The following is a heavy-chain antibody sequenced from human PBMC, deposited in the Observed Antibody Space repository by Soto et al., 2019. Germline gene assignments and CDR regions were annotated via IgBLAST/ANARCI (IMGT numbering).Heavy chain of an antibody. Sequence: VASVKVSCKASGFTFTRSAVQWVRQARGQRLEWIGWIVVGSGDTNSGQKFQERVTITRDMSTSIAYIELSSLRSEDTAAYYCPATIIAAVGTGHYYGMDGWGQGTTVTVSS. V-gene: IGHV1-58*01. CDR1: GFTFTRSA. CDR3: PATIIAAVGTGHYYGMDG. CDR2: IVVGSGDT. D-gene: IGHD6-13*01. J-gene: IGHJ6*02.